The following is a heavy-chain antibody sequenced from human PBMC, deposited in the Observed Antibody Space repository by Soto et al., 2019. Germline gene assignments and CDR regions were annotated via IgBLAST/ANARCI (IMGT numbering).Heavy chain of an antibody. D-gene: IGHD5-18*01. Sequence: PVGSLRLSCTPSGFTVRGNYVSWVRQASGKGLEWVSIVFSGGVTYYADSVKGRFTISKDISTNTLSLQMNSLRAEDTAVYFCAGARGYNYGFDYWGQGTLVTVSS. V-gene: IGHV3-53*01. J-gene: IGHJ4*02. CDR3: AGARGYNYGFDY. CDR1: GFTVRGNY. CDR2: VFSGGVT.